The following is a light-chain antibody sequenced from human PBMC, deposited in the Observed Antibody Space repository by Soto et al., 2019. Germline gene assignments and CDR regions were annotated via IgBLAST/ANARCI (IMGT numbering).Light chain of an antibody. J-gene: IGKJ5*01. Sequence: EIVLGPSPVTLSLSPGERATLSCRASQSVSSYLAWYQQKPGQAPRLLIYDASNRATGIPARFSGSGSGTDFTLTISSLEPEDYVVDLCQQRSIWPPTFGQGTRLEI. V-gene: IGKV3-11*01. CDR3: QQRSIWPPT. CDR2: DAS. CDR1: QSVSSY.